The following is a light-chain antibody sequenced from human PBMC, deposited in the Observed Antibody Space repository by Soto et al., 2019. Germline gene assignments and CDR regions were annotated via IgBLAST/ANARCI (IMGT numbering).Light chain of an antibody. CDR3: QQRSNWPT. Sequence: EIVMTQSPATLSVSPGERGTLSCRASQSVSNNLAWYQQKPGQAPRLLIYDASNRATGIPARFSGSGSGTDFTLTISSLEPEDFAVYYCQQRSNWPTFGQGTRWRL. J-gene: IGKJ5*01. CDR2: DAS. V-gene: IGKV3-11*01. CDR1: QSVSNN.